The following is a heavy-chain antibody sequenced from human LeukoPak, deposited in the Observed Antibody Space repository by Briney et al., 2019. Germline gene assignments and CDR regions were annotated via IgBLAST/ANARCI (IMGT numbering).Heavy chain of an antibody. CDR3: ARDLLLEDTAMENWFDP. V-gene: IGHV1-69*13. Sequence: SVKVSCKASGGTFSSYAISWVRQAPGQGLEWMGGIIPIFGTANYAQKFPGRVTVTADDPRTTAYMKLSSLRSEDTAVYSCARDLLLEDTAMENWFDPWGQGTLVTVSS. J-gene: IGHJ5*02. CDR1: GGTFSSYA. D-gene: IGHD5-18*01. CDR2: IIPIFGTA.